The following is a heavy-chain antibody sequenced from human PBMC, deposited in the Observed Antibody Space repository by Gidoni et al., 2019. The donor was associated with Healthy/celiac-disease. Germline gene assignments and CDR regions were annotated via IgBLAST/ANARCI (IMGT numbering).Heavy chain of an antibody. V-gene: IGHV4-4*02. J-gene: IGHJ5*02. CDR3: ARDAGEQLVRGGDNWFDP. Sequence: GLEWIGEIYHSGSTNYNPSLKSRVTISVDKSKNQFSLKLSSVTAADTAVYYCARDAGEQLVRGGDNWFDPWGQGTLVTVSS. CDR2: IYHSGST. D-gene: IGHD6-6*01.